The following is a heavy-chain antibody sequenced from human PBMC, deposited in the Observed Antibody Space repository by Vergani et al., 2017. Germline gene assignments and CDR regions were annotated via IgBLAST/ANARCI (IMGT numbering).Heavy chain of an antibody. CDR3: ARTEIFILRYFHWAL. CDR1: GGSITSSSYY. Sequence: QVQLQESGPGLVKSSETLSLTCTVSGGSITSSSYYWGWIRQPPGKGLEWIGNIYHSGGAYYNPSLKGRVTISVDTSKNQFSLEVTSVTAADTAIYFCARTEIFILRYFHWALWGQGTLVTVSS. V-gene: IGHV4-39*01. CDR2: IYHSGGA. D-gene: IGHD3-9*01. J-gene: IGHJ4*02.